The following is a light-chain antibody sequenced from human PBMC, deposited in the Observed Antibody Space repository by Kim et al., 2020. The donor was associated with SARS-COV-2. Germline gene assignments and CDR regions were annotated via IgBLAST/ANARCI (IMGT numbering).Light chain of an antibody. V-gene: IGKV3-20*01. CDR3: QHYGSSTGWT. J-gene: IGKJ1*01. CDR2: DAS. Sequence: PGERATLSCRASQSVSSSDLAWYQQRPGQAPRLLIFDASSRATGVPDRFSGSGSGTDFTLTISRLEPEDFAVFYCQHYGSSTGWTFGQGTKVDIK. CDR1: QSVSSSD.